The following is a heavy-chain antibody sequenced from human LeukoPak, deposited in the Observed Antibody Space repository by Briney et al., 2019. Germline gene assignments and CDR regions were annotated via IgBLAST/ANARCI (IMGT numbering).Heavy chain of an antibody. CDR2: ISAYNGDT. CDR3: ARDKGSGATNYFDY. D-gene: IGHD1-26*01. CDR1: GYTFTSYG. V-gene: IGHV1-18*01. Sequence: ASVKVSCKASGYTFTSYGISWVRQAPGQGLEWMGWISAYNGDTNYAQKLQGRVTMTTDTSTSTAYMELRSLRSDDTAVYYCARDKGSGATNYFDYWGQGTLVTVSS. J-gene: IGHJ4*02.